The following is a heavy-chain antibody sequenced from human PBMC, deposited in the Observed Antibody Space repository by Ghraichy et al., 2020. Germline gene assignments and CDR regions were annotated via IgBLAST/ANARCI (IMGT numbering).Heavy chain of an antibody. CDR1: GGSISSGGYY. V-gene: IGHV4-31*03. J-gene: IGHJ5*02. CDR2: IYYSGST. Sequence: SETLSLTCTVSGGSISSGGYYWSWIRQHPGKGLEWIGYIYYSGSTYYNPSLKSRVTISVDTSKNQFSLKLSSVTAADTAVYYCARVRDRGWFDPWGQGTLVTVSS. D-gene: IGHD3-10*01. CDR3: ARVRDRGWFDP.